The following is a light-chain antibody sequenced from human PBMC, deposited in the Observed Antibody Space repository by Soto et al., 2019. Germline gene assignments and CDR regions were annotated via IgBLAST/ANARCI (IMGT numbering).Light chain of an antibody. J-gene: IGLJ3*02. CDR3: GTWDGSLSAVV. Sequence: QSVLTQPPSVSAAPGQKVTISCSGSRSNVGNNYVSWYQHLPGTAPKLLIYDNNNRPSGIPDRFSGSKSGTSATLGITGLQTGDEGDYYCGTWDGSLSAVVLGGGTQLTVL. V-gene: IGLV1-51*01. CDR2: DNN. CDR1: RSNVGNNY.